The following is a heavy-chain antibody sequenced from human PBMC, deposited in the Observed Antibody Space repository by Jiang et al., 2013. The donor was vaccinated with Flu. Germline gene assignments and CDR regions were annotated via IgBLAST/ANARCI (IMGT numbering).Heavy chain of an antibody. CDR3: AKDREESAVAGPFDY. CDR1: GFTFSSYA. J-gene: IGHJ4*02. CDR2: ISGSGGRT. V-gene: IGHV3-23*01. Sequence: SGFTFSSYAMSWVRQAPGKGLEWVSLISGSGGRTYYADSVKGRFIISRDNSKNTLYLQMNTLRAEDAAVYYCAKDREESAVAGPFDYWGQGTLVTVSS. D-gene: IGHD6-19*01.